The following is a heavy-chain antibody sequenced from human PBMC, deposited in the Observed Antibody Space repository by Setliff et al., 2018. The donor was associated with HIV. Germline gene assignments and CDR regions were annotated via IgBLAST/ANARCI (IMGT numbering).Heavy chain of an antibody. J-gene: IGHJ4*02. D-gene: IGHD3-10*01. CDR2: INAGNGNT. CDR1: GYTFTDYA. Sequence: ASVKVSCKASGYTFTDYAMHWVRQAPGQRLEWMGWINAGNGNTKYSQVRDRVSMTRDTTVNTVYIEVSSLRSDDTAVYYCSRDVGVPGRGNALEYWGQGIPVTVSS. CDR3: SRDVGVPGRGNALEY. V-gene: IGHV1-3*01.